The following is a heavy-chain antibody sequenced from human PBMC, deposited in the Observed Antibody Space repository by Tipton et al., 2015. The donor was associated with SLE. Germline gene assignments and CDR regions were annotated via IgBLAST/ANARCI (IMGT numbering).Heavy chain of an antibody. CDR3: ARRISNVNKGGNWLDP. V-gene: IGHV4-39*07. CDR1: GGSISSSSYY. CDR2: IYYSGST. Sequence: TLSLTCTVSGGSISSSSYYWGWIRQPPGKGLEWIGSIYYSGSTYYNPSLKSRVTISVDTSKNQFSLKLSSVTAADTAVYYCARRISNVNKGGNWLDPWGQGTLVIVSS. D-gene: IGHD4-11*01. J-gene: IGHJ5*02.